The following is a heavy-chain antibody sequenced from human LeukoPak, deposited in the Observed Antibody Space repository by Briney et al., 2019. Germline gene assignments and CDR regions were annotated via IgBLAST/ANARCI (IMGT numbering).Heavy chain of an antibody. V-gene: IGHV1-2*04. Sequence: GASVKVSCKASGYTFTGYYMHWVRQAPGQGLEWMGWINPNSGGTNYAQKFQGWVTMTRDTSISTAYMELSRLRSDDTAVYYCARDLVVVPAAEEVNWGQGTLVTVSS. CDR2: INPNSGGT. CDR1: GYTFTGYY. J-gene: IGHJ4*02. D-gene: IGHD2-2*01. CDR3: ARDLVVVPAAEEVN.